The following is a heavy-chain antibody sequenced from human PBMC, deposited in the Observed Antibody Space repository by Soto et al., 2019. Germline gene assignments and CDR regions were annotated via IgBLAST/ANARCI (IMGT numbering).Heavy chain of an antibody. J-gene: IGHJ4*02. D-gene: IGHD3-16*01. CDR2: MNPNSGNS. CDR1: EYTFANHD. V-gene: IGHV1-8*01. Sequence: QVQLVQSGAELKEPGASVKVSCTASEYTFANHDINWVRQAPGRGLEWMGWMNPNSGNSGFAQKFQDRVTMTRDTSRDTAYMELRSLRSEDTAVYYCARGWGRWPHEKPGDYWGQGTLVTVS. CDR3: ARGWGRWPHEKPGDY.